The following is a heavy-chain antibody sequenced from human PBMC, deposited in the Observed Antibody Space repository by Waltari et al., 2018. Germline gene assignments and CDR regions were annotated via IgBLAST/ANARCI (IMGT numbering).Heavy chain of an antibody. CDR1: GFSFSTYW. CDR3: VRSAFMDV. CDR2: IKSDGGST. J-gene: IGHJ6*02. V-gene: IGHV3-74*01. Sequence: EVQLVESGGGLVQPGGSLGLSCAASGFSFSTYWMNWARQAPGEGLVWVSRIKSDGGSTTYADSVKGRFTTSRDNARNTLYLQMNSLRADDTAVYYCVRSAFMDVWGQGTTVTVSS.